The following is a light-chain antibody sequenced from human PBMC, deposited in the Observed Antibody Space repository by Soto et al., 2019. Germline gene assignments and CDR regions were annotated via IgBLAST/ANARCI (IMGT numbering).Light chain of an antibody. V-gene: IGLV6-57*04. Sequence: NFMLTQPHSVSEFPGKTVTISCTRSSGSIASNYVQWYQQRPGSAPTPVIYEDNERPSGVPDRFSGSIDSSSNSASLTISGLKTDDEADYYCQSYHSGNVVFGGGTKLTV. CDR1: SGSIASNY. CDR2: EDN. J-gene: IGLJ2*01. CDR3: QSYHSGNVV.